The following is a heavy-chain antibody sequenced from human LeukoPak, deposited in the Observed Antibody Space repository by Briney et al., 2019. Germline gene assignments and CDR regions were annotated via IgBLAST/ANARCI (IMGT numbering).Heavy chain of an antibody. CDR1: GGSISSSSYY. D-gene: IGHD4-17*01. CDR3: ARLTVTADY. V-gene: IGHV4-39*01. J-gene: IGHJ4*02. Sequence: NPSETLSLTCTVSGGSISSSSYYWGWIRQPPGKGLEWIGSIYYSGSTYYNPSLKSRVTISVDTSKNQFSLKLSSVTAADTAVYYCARLTVTADYWGQGTLVTVSS. CDR2: IYYSGST.